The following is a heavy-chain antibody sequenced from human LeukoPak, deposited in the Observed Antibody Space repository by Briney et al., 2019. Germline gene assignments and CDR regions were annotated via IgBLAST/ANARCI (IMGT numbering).Heavy chain of an antibody. Sequence: PSETLSLTCTVSGGSISSYYWSWIRQPPGKGLEWIGYISYSGYTNYNPSLKSRVTISADTSKNQFSLKVTPVTAADTAMYYCVRAMGFYCSSPSCYEIGHFYYYMDVWGKGTTVTVSS. J-gene: IGHJ6*03. V-gene: IGHV4-59*01. CDR2: ISYSGYT. D-gene: IGHD2-2*01. CDR1: GGSISSYY. CDR3: VRAMGFYCSSPSCYEIGHFYYYMDV.